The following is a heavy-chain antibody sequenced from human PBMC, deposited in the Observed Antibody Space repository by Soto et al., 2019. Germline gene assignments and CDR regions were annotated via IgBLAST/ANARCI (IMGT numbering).Heavy chain of an antibody. Sequence: PGESLKISCAASGFTLSRHTMNWVRQAPGKGLEWVSFIGSRTSDIYYADSVKGRFTISRDNAKNSLYLDLTRLRAEDTAVYLCVRDYYDTSGYPNTFDMWGQGTMVTVS. CDR3: VRDYYDTSGYPNTFDM. J-gene: IGHJ3*02. CDR2: IGSRTSDI. D-gene: IGHD3-22*01. V-gene: IGHV3-21*01. CDR1: GFTLSRHT.